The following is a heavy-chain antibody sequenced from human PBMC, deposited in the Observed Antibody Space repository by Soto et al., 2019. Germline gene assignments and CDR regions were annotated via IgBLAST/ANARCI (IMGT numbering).Heavy chain of an antibody. V-gene: IGHV4-39*01. Sequence: QLQLQESGPGLVKPSETLSLTCTVSGGSISSSSYYWGWIRQPPGKGLEWIGSIYYSGSTYYNPSLKRRVTISGDKSQNQFPPELSSVNRANTAVYYCARHVQYNRNYFCLGGWGKGTTVTVSS. CDR1: GGSISSSSYY. D-gene: IGHD1-7*01. CDR3: ARHVQYNRNYFCLGG. CDR2: IYYSGST. J-gene: IGHJ6*04.